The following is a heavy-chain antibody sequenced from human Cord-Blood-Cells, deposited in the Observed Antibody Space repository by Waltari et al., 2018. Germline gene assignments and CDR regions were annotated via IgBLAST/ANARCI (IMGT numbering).Heavy chain of an antibody. CDR3: ACRDGYNDAFDI. CDR1: GGSFSGYY. CDR2: INHSGST. Sequence: QVQLQQWGAGLLKPSETLSLTCAVYGGSFSGYYWSWIRQPPGKGLEWIGEINHSGSTNDNPSRKSRVTISVDTSKNQFSLKLSSVTAADTAVYYCACRDGYNDAFDIWGQGTMVTVSS. D-gene: IGHD5-12*01. V-gene: IGHV4-34*01. J-gene: IGHJ3*02.